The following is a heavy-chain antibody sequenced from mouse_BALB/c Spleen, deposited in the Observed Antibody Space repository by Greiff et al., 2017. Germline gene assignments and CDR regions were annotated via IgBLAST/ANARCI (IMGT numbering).Heavy chain of an antibody. V-gene: IGHV2-9-2*01. CDR1: GFSLTSYD. J-gene: IGHJ3*01. CDR2: IWTGGGT. D-gene: IGHD2-4*01. CDR3: VRSTMITTGWFAY. Sequence: VKLVESGPGLVAPSQSLSITCTVSGFSLTSYDISWIRQPPGKGLEWLGVIWTGGGTNYNSAFMSRLSISKDNSKSQVFLKMNSLQTDDTAIYYCVRSTMITTGWFAYWGQGTLVTVSA.